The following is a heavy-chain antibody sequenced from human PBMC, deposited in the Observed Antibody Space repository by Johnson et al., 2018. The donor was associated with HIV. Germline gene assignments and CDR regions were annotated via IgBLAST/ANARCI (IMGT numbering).Heavy chain of an antibody. V-gene: IGHV3-23*04. D-gene: IGHD7-27*01. CDR1: GFTFSSYA. Sequence: VQLVESGGGVVQPGRSLRLSCAASGFTFSSYAMSWVRQAPGKGLEWVSAISGSGGSTYYADSVKGRFTISRDNAKNSLYLQMNSLRAEDTAGYYCARDALGSAFDIWGQGTMVTVSS. J-gene: IGHJ3*02. CDR2: ISGSGGST. CDR3: ARDALGSAFDI.